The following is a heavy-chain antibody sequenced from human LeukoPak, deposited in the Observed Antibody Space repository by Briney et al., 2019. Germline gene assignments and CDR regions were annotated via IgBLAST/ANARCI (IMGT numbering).Heavy chain of an antibody. CDR3: ARDREGYFDY. J-gene: IGHJ4*02. Sequence: GGSLRLSCAASGFTFSSYWVSWVRQAPGKGLEWVANIKQDGSEKYCVDSVKGRFTISRDNAKNSLYLQMNSLRAEDTAVYYCARDREGYFDYWGQGTLVTVSS. D-gene: IGHD3-10*01. CDR1: GFTFSSYW. V-gene: IGHV3-7*03. CDR2: IKQDGSEK.